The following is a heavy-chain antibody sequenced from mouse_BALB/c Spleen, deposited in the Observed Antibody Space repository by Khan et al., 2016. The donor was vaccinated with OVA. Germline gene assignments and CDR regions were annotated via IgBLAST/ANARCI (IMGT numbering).Heavy chain of an antibody. CDR3: VRDGAYHRNDGWFTY. V-gene: IGHV1-4*01. CDR1: GYTFTSYT. Sequence: QVPLKESGAELARPGASVKMSCKASGYTFTSYTIHWIKQRPGQGLEWIGYINPSNGYTNYNQKFKDKATLTTDKSSTTAYLQLSSLTSDDSAVYSCVRDGAYHRNDGWFTYWGQGTLVTVSA. CDR2: INPSNGYT. J-gene: IGHJ3*01. D-gene: IGHD2-14*01.